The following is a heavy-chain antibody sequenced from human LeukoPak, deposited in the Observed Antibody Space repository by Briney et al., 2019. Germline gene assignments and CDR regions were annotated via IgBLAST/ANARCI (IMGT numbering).Heavy chain of an antibody. CDR2: INPNSGGT. J-gene: IGHJ6*02. CDR3: AGGDFVVVPAAPYGMDV. Sequence: ASVKVSCKASGYTFTGYYMHWVRQAPGQGLEWMGWINPNSGGTNYAQKFQGRVTMTRDTSISTAYMELSRLRSDDTAVYYCAGGDFVVVPAAPYGMDVWGQGTTVTVSS. D-gene: IGHD2-2*01. V-gene: IGHV1-2*02. CDR1: GYTFTGYY.